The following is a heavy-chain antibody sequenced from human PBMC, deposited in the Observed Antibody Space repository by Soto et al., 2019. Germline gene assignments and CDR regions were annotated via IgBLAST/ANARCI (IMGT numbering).Heavy chain of an antibody. Sequence: GGSLRLSCAASGFTFSSYAMSWVRQAPGKGLEWVSAISGSGGSTYYADSVKGRFTISRDNSKNTLYLQMNSLRAEDTAVYYCAKEEDRHIVVVIAIRAFDIWGQGTMVTVSS. CDR1: GFTFSSYA. CDR2: ISGSGGST. CDR3: AKEEDRHIVVVIAIRAFDI. J-gene: IGHJ3*02. D-gene: IGHD2-21*01. V-gene: IGHV3-23*01.